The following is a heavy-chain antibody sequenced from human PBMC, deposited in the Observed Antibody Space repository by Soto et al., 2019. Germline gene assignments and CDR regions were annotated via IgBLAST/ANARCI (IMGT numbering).Heavy chain of an antibody. CDR2: VIPILGTA. Sequence: QVQLVQSGAEVKKPGSSVKVSCTASGGSLRNSVISWVRQAPAQRLEWMGGVIPILGTANYAQKFQGRVTMTADEATSTADMDLSSMSPDDTAVYYCARLGHPGHWGPGTLVIVSS. CDR3: ARLGHPGH. J-gene: IGHJ4*02. V-gene: IGHV1-69*01. CDR1: GGSLRNSV.